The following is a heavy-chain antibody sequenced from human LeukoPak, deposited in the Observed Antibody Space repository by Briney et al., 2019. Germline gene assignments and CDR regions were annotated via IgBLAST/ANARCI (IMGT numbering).Heavy chain of an antibody. J-gene: IGHJ4*02. CDR1: GGSITSYY. Sequence: SETLSLTCTVSGGSITSYYWSWIRQPPGKGLEWIGYIHNSGSTNYNPSLKSRVTILIDTSKNHFSLKLSSVTAADTAVYYCATSTLWGTWHNWGQGILVTVSS. CDR3: ATSTLWGTWHN. D-gene: IGHD3-16*01. V-gene: IGHV4-59*01. CDR2: IHNSGST.